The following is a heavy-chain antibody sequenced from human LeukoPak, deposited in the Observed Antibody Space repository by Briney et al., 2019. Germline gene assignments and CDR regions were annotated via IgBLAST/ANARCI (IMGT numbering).Heavy chain of an antibody. V-gene: IGHV4-34*01. Sequence: PSEALSLTCAVHGEPFTGYYWSWIRQSPERGLEWLGEIHHSGSTNYNPSLKRPVTLSVDASRNEVSLKVDPVTAADTAVYFCARARLGRCTNGICRYFDYWGQGSVVTVSS. CDR3: ARARLGRCTNGICRYFDY. D-gene: IGHD2-8*01. J-gene: IGHJ4*02. CDR1: GEPFTGYY. CDR2: IHHSGST.